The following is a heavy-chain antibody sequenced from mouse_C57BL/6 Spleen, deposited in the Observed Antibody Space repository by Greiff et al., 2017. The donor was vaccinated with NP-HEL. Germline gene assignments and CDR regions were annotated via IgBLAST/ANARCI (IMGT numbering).Heavy chain of an antibody. Sequence: VQLQQSGAELVRPGTSVKLSCKASGYTFTSYWMHWVKQRPGQGLEWIGVIDPSDSYTNYNQKFKGKATLTVDTSSSTAYMQLSSLTSEDSAVYYCARSNYYGSSSFAYWGQGTLVTVSA. CDR3: ARSNYYGSSSFAY. D-gene: IGHD1-1*01. V-gene: IGHV1-59*01. CDR1: GYTFTSYW. CDR2: IDPSDSYT. J-gene: IGHJ3*01.